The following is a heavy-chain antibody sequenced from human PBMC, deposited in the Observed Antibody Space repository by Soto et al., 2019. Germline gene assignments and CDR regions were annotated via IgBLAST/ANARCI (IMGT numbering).Heavy chain of an antibody. CDR2: INPNSGGT. Sequence: ASVKVSCKASGYTFTGYYMHWVRQAPGQGLERMGWINPNSGGTNYAQKFQGWVTMTRDTSISTAYMELSRLRSDDTAVYYCARELVAAADYGMNVWGQGTTVTVSS. CDR1: GYTFTGYY. CDR3: ARELVAAADYGMNV. J-gene: IGHJ6*02. V-gene: IGHV1-2*04. D-gene: IGHD6-13*01.